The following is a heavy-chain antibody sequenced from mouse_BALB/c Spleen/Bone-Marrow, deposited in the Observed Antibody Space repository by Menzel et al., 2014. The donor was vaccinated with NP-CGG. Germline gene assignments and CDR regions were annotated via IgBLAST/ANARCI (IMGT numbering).Heavy chain of an antibody. Sequence: DLVKPGASVKLSCKASGYTFTSYWINWIKQRPGQGLEWIGRFAPGSGNTYYNEMFKGKATLTVDTSSSPAYIPLSSLSSEDSAVYFCARARSTVITTWYFDVWGAGTTVTVSS. CDR3: ARARSTVITTWYFDV. CDR2: FAPGSGNT. J-gene: IGHJ1*01. V-gene: IGHV1S41*01. CDR1: GYTFTSYW. D-gene: IGHD2-4*01.